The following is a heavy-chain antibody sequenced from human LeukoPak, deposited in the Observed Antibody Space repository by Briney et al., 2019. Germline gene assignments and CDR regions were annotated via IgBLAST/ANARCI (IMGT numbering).Heavy chain of an antibody. CDR3: ARDGSGKRYAFDI. V-gene: IGHV4-38-2*02. D-gene: IGHD3-10*01. Sequence: SETLSLTCTVSGYSISSGYYWGWIRQPPGKGLEWIGSIYHSGSTYYNPSLKSRVTISVDTSKNQFSLKLSSVTAADTAVYYCARDGSGKRYAFDIWGQGTMVTVSS. J-gene: IGHJ3*02. CDR2: IYHSGST. CDR1: GYSISSGYY.